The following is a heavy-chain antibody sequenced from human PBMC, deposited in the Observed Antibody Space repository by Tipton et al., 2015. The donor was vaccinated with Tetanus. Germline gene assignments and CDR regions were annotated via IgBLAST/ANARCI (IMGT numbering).Heavy chain of an antibody. V-gene: IGHV3-7*01. J-gene: IGHJ4*02. Sequence: GSLRLSCVASGFTFRNYCMTWVRQAPGKGLEWVANIKQDGSALYYVDSVKGRFTFSRDNAESSLYLQMNSLRVEDTAVYYCARDMDYWGQGTLVTVSS. CDR1: GFTFRNYC. CDR2: IKQDGSAL. CDR3: ARDMDY.